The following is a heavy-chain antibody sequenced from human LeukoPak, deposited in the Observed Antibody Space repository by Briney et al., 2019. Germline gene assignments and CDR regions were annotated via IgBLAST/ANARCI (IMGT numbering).Heavy chain of an antibody. CDR2: ITNDGNYE. V-gene: IGHV3-33*05. CDR3: ARDSITGDNSLDF. Sequence: GRSLRLSCAASGFTFSTYGMHWVRQAPCKGLEWVAVITNDGNYEKYADAVRGRFTISRDNSKNTLYLQMNSLSAEDTAVYYCARDSITGDNSLDFWGRGTLVTVSS. D-gene: IGHD7-27*01. CDR1: GFTFSTYG. J-gene: IGHJ4*02.